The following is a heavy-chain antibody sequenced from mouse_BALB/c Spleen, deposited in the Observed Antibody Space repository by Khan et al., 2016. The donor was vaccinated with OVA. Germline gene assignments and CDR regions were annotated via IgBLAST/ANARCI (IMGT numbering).Heavy chain of an antibody. CDR2: INPTNGGS. CDR1: GYTFTSYY. D-gene: IGHD2-1*01. Sequence: QVQLQQPGAELVKPGASVKISCKASGYTFTSYYIYWVKQRPGQGLEWIGGINPTNGGSHFNEKFKNKATLTEDQSSSTAYMQLSSLTSEDSAVYYCARSGYGNPFAYWGQGTLVTVSA. V-gene: IGHV1S81*02. CDR3: ARSGYGNPFAY. J-gene: IGHJ3*01.